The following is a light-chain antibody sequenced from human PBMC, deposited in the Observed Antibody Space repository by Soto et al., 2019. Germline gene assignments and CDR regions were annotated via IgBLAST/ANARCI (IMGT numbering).Light chain of an antibody. J-gene: IGKJ1*01. V-gene: IGKV3-15*01. CDR2: GAS. CDR3: QQYNNWPPT. CDR1: HTVRNN. Sequence: EIVFTQSPGSLSLSPGERATLSCRASHTVRNNYLAWYQQKPGQAPRLLIYGASTRATGIPARSTGSGSGTEFTLTISSLQSEDFAVYYCQQYNNWPPTFGQGTKVDIK.